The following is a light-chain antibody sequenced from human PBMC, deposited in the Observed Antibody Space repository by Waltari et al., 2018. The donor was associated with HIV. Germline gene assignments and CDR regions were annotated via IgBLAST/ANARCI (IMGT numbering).Light chain of an antibody. J-gene: IGKJ3*01. CDR1: QSAGTW. CDR2: GAS. Sequence: IQMTQSPSTLSASIGGRIHIPCRASQSAGTWLAWYQQKAGKAPDLLIYGASTLEHGVPLRFSGTGSGTEFTLTISDLQSDDIATYFCQQYNSGSRTFGPGTKV. CDR3: QQYNSGSRT. V-gene: IGKV1-5*03.